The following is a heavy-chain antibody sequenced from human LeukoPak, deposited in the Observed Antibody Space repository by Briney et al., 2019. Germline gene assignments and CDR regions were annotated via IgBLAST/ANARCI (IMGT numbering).Heavy chain of an antibody. Sequence: GGSLRLSCTASGYTFNSYAMSWVRQAPGKGLEWVSGISGSGTSTYYADSVKGRFTISRDNSKNTLYLQMNSLRAEDTALYYCAKEPASGSCFDFWGQGTLVTVSS. CDR1: GYTFNSYA. CDR3: AKEPASGSCFDF. D-gene: IGHD3-10*01. J-gene: IGHJ4*02. CDR2: ISGSGTST. V-gene: IGHV3-23*01.